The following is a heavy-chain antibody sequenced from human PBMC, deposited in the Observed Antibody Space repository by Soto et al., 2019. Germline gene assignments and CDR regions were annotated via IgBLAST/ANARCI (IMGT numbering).Heavy chain of an antibody. CDR1: GGSFRNYY. J-gene: IGHJ5*01. CDR2: VNHSAAA. CDR3: ARAELFWRSWFDS. D-gene: IGHD1-1*01. Sequence: SETLPLTCGVYGGSFRNYYWICVRQPPGKGLEWIGQVNHSAAATYSPSLQSRVTISLDTTNNRFSLKMTSVTAADTAIYFCARAELFWRSWFDSWGQGTQETVSS. V-gene: IGHV4-34*01.